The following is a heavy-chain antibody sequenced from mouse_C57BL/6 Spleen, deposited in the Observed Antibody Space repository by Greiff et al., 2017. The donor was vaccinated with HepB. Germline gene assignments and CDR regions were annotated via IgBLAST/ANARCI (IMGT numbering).Heavy chain of an antibody. J-gene: IGHJ3*01. V-gene: IGHV1-81*01. CDR1: GYTFTSYG. D-gene: IGHD2-4*01. CDR3: SNYYDYDKGAWFAY. CDR2: IYPRSGNT. Sequence: QVQLKQSGAELARPGASVKLSCKASGYTFTSYGISWVKQRTGQGLEWIGEIYPRSGNTYYNEKFKGKATLTADKSSSTAYMELRSLTSEDSAVYFGSNYYDYDKGAWFAYWGQGTLVTVSA.